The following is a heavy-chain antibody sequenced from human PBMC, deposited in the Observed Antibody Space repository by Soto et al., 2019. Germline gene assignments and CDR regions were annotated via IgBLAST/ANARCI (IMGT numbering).Heavy chain of an antibody. CDR2: ITHSGST. D-gene: IGHD2-2*01. CDR1: GGSFSGYY. CDR3: ARDRYCSGTKCIDY. V-gene: IGHV4-34*01. J-gene: IGHJ4*02. Sequence: AESLSLSCAVSGGSFSGYYWSWIRQPPGKGLEWIGEITHSGSTNYNPSLNSRVTISVDTSKSQYSLKLSSVTAADTVVYYCARDRYCSGTKCIDYWGQGTLVTVSS.